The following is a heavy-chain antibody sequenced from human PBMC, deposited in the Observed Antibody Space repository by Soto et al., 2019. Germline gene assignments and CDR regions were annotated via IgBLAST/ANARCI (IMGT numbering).Heavy chain of an antibody. Sequence: PGGSLRLSCAASGFSFSHYWMNWVRQAPGKGLEWVASIKEDGSERNYVDSVKGRFTLSRDNAKMSLYLQMNSLRAEDTALYYCARAITLFGVIMEFDYWGQGAQVTVSS. CDR3: ARAITLFGVIMEFDY. D-gene: IGHD3-3*01. J-gene: IGHJ4*02. CDR2: IKEDGSER. CDR1: GFSFSHYW. V-gene: IGHV3-7*03.